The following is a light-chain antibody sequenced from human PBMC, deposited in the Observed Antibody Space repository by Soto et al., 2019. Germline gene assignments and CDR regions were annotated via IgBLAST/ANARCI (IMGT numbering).Light chain of an antibody. CDR3: QQYGDSPWT. J-gene: IGKJ1*01. CDR1: QSVSSSY. CDR2: DTS. Sequence: EIVLTQSPGTLSLSPGERATLSCRANQSVSSSYLAWYQQTPGQAPRLLIYDTSYRATGVPDRFSGSGSGTDFTLTISRLEPEDFAVYYCQQYGDSPWTFGPGTKVEIK. V-gene: IGKV3-20*01.